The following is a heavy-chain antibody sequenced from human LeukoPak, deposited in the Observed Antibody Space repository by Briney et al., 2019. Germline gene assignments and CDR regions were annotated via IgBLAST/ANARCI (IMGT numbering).Heavy chain of an antibody. V-gene: IGHV5-51*01. J-gene: IGHJ6*03. Sequence: GESLKISCKGSGYSFTSYWIGWVRQMPGKGLEWMGIIYPGDSDTRYSPSFQGQVTISADKSISTAYLQWSSLKASDTAMYYCARAGEEGIYCSSTSCSHMDVWGKGTTVTVSS. CDR1: GYSFTSYW. CDR2: IYPGDSDT. D-gene: IGHD2-2*01. CDR3: ARAGEEGIYCSSTSCSHMDV.